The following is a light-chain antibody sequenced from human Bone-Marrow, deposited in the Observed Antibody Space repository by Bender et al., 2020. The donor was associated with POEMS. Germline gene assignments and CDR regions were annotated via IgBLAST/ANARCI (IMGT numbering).Light chain of an antibody. CDR1: SSKFGSYP. Sequence: QSVLTQPPSASGTPGQRVTISCSGSSSKFGSYPVNWYQQLPGAAPKLVILNNSQRPSGVPDRFSGSNSGTSASLAICGLLSDDEADFYCATWDDSLNGWVFGGGAKLTVL. V-gene: IGLV1-44*01. J-gene: IGLJ3*02. CDR3: ATWDDSLNGWV. CDR2: NNS.